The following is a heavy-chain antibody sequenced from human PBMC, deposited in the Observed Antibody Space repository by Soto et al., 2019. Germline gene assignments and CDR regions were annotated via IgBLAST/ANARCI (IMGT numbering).Heavy chain of an antibody. CDR1: VGSISIYY. V-gene: IGHV4-4*07. J-gene: IGHJ4*02. D-gene: IGHD5-18*01. Sequence: SETLSLTCTFSVGSISIYYWSWIRQPAGKGLDWIGRIYTSGSTNYNPSLKSRVTMSVDTSRNQFSLKLSSVTAADTAVYYCARDRERDSYGPFDYWGQGTLVTVSS. CDR2: IYTSGST. CDR3: ARDRERDSYGPFDY.